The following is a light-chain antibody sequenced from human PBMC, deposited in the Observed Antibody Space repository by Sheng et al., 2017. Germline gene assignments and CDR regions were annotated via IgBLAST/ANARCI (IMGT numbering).Light chain of an antibody. CDR1: QATNNF. V-gene: IGKV1-NL1*01. CDR3: QQYYSSLYS. J-gene: IGKJ2*03. CDR2: AVS. Sequence: DIQMTQFPSSLSASVGDTVTITCRASQATNNFLAWYQHKPGKAPELLVYAVSRLVTGVPSRFSGSGSGTDYTLTIASLQPEDFATYYCQQYYSSLYSFGQGT.